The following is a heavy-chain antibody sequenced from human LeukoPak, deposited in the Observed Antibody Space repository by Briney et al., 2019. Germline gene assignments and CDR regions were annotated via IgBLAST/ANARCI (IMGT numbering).Heavy chain of an antibody. CDR1: GFTFSSYA. Sequence: GGSLRLSCAASGFTFSSYAISWVRQAPGKGLEWVSAISGSGGSTYYADSVKGRFTISRDNSKNTLYLQMNSLRAEDTAVYYCAKDQSRYFYDSSAYPRNWFDPWGQGTLVTVSS. CDR2: ISGSGGST. J-gene: IGHJ5*02. D-gene: IGHD3-22*01. CDR3: AKDQSRYFYDSSAYPRNWFDP. V-gene: IGHV3-23*01.